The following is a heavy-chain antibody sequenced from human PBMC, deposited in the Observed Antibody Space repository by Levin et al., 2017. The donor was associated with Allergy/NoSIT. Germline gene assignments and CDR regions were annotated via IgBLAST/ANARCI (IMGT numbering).Heavy chain of an antibody. J-gene: IGHJ4*02. V-gene: IGHV1-2*02. D-gene: IGHD3-22*01. CDR3: AKGTSGYSPLQI. CDR1: GNTFSDSY. Sequence: ASVKVFCKASGNTFSDSYIHWVRQSPGQGLEWMGWMKPKTGVTNFAQSFRGRVILTSDPSITTAFMDLSSLTSDDTAIYFCAKGTSGYSPLQIWGQGTVVTVSS. CDR2: MKPKTGVT.